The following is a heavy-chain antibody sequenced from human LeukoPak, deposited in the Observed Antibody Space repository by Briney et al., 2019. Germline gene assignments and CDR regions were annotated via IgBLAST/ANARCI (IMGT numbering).Heavy chain of an antibody. CDR2: IKSKTDGGTT. D-gene: IGHD1-1*01. J-gene: IGHJ4*02. CDR1: GFPFRNAW. CDR3: TTDLRLGLDNTGY. Sequence: GGSLRLSCAASGFPFRNAWMSWVRQAPGKGLEWVGRIKSKTDGGTTDYAAPVKGRFTISRDDSKNTLYMQMNSLKTEDTAVYYCTTDLRLGLDNTGYWGQGTLVTVSS. V-gene: IGHV3-15*01.